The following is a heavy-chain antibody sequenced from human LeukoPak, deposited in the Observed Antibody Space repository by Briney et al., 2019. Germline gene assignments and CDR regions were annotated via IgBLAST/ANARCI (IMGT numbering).Heavy chain of an antibody. D-gene: IGHD1-26*01. Sequence: PGRSLRLSCAASGFTFDDYAMHWVRQAPGKGLEWVSGISWNSGSIGYADSVKGRFTISRDNAKNSLYLQMNSLRAEDTALYHCARGMGATDLTLYFDYWGQGTLVTVSS. J-gene: IGHJ4*02. CDR1: GFTFDDYA. V-gene: IGHV3-9*01. CDR2: ISWNSGSI. CDR3: ARGMGATDLTLYFDY.